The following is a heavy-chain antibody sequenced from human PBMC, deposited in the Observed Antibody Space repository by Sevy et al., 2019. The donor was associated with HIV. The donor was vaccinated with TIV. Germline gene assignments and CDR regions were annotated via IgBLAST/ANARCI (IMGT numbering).Heavy chain of an antibody. CDR3: VKDPDYNFWRGDYGMDV. V-gene: IGHV3-64D*06. J-gene: IGHJ6*02. Sequence: AGSLRLSCSGSGFSFSNSAMNWVRQTPGKELKYVSAIGSDGVSTYYTDSVRGRFTISRDNSKNTLYLQMSSLRVEDKAVYYCVKDPDYNFWRGDYGMDVWGQGTTVTVSS. CDR1: GFSFSNSA. D-gene: IGHD3-3*01. CDR2: IGSDGVST.